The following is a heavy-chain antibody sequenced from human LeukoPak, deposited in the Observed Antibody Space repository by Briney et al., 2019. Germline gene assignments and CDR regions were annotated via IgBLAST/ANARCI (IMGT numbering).Heavy chain of an antibody. CDR2: IIPIFGIA. Sequence: SVNVSCKASGGTFSSYAISWVRQAPGQGLEWMGRIIPIFGIANYAQKFQGRVTITADKSTSTAYMELSSLRSEDTAVYYCARGLTYEDSGYDYFSYWGQGTLVTVSS. V-gene: IGHV1-69*04. CDR1: GGTFSSYA. J-gene: IGHJ4*02. D-gene: IGHD5-12*01. CDR3: ARGLTYEDSGYDYFSY.